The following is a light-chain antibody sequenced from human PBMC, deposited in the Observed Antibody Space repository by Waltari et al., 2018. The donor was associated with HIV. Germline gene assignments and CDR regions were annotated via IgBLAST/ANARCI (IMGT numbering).Light chain of an antibody. V-gene: IGLV2-11*02. CDR2: DVT. CDR1: RRVVGGYTF. J-gene: IGLJ1*01. CDR3: CSYSGSGTLYV. Sequence: QSALTQPRSVSGSPGQSVTISCTGTRRVVGGYTFVPWYQHHPGKAPKLVISDVTMRPSGVPDRFSGSKSGNTASLTISGLQAEDEADYYCCSYSGSGTLYVFGTGTEVTVL.